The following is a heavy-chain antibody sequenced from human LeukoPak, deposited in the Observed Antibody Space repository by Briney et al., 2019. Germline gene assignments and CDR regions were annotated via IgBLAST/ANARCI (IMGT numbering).Heavy chain of an antibody. CDR2: ILPIFGTA. J-gene: IGHJ4*02. CDR3: AREEVDIVVVPAAIGYFDY. D-gene: IGHD2-2*02. Sequence: SVKVSCKASGGTFSSYAISWVRQAPGQGLEWMGGILPIFGTANYAQKFQGRVTITTNESTSTAYMELSSLRSEDTAVYYCAREEVDIVVVPAAIGYFDYWGQGTLVTVSS. CDR1: GGTFSSYA. V-gene: IGHV1-69*05.